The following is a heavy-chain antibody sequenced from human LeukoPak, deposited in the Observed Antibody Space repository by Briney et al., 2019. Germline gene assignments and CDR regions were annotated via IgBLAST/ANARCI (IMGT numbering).Heavy chain of an antibody. Sequence: GGSLRLSCVASGFTFSDHAMNWVRQAPGKGLEWVSAISSNGAGTYYADNVKGRFTISRDNSKNTLYVHMNSLRAEDTAVYYCVRHDSSGYHYDQWGQGTLVTVSS. CDR1: GFTFSDHA. CDR3: VRHDSSGYHYDQ. V-gene: IGHV3-23*01. CDR2: ISSNGAGT. D-gene: IGHD3-22*01. J-gene: IGHJ4*02.